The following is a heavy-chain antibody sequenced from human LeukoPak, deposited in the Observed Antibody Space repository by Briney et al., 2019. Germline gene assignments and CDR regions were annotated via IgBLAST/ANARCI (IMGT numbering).Heavy chain of an antibody. CDR1: GGTFISYA. Sequence: ASVKVSCKASGGTFISYAISWVRQAPGQGLEWMGGIIPIFGTANYAQKFQGRVTITADESTSTAYMELSSLRSEDTAVYYCARDGGGADGVVVVAATPVWFDPWGQGTLVTVSS. J-gene: IGHJ5*02. V-gene: IGHV1-69*01. D-gene: IGHD2-15*01. CDR2: IIPIFGTA. CDR3: ARDGGGADGVVVVAATPVWFDP.